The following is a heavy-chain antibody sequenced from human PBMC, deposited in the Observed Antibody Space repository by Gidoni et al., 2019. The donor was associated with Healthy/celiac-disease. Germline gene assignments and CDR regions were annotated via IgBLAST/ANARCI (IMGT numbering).Heavy chain of an antibody. CDR2: ISSSSSYI. D-gene: IGHD6-19*01. V-gene: IGHV3-21*01. CDR3: ARLSSGWYFDY. Sequence: EVQLVESGGGLVKPGGYLSLSCAADGFTFSSYSMNWVRPAPGKGLEWVSSISSSSSYISYADSVKGRFTISRDNAKNSLYLQMNSLRAEDTAVYYCARLSSGWYFDYWGQGTLVTVSS. CDR1: GFTFSSYS. J-gene: IGHJ4*02.